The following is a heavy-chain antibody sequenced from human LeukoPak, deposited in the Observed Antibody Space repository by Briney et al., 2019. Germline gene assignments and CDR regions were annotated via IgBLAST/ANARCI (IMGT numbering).Heavy chain of an antibody. CDR3: ARGKVSDV. J-gene: IGHJ6*02. CDR2: ISSGGSTT. V-gene: IGHV3-11*01. Sequence: GGSLRLSCAASGFTFNDHYMSWIRQAPGKGLECVSYISSGGSTTYYTDSVKGRFTISRDNGKNALYLQMNSLRAEDTAVYYCARGKVSDVWGQGTTVTVSS. CDR1: GFTFNDHY.